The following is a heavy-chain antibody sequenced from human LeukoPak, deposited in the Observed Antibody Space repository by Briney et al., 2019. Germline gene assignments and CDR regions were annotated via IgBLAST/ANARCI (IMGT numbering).Heavy chain of an antibody. CDR1: GFTFSSYG. D-gene: IGHD6-19*01. CDR3: ARADSSGWYRS. CDR2: IWYDGGNK. V-gene: IGHV3-33*01. Sequence: PGGSLRLSCVASGFTFSSYGMHWVRQAPGKGLEWVAVIWYDGGNKYYADSVKGRFTISRDNSKNTLYLQMNSLRAEDTAVYYCARADSSGWYRSWGQGTLVTVSS. J-gene: IGHJ4*02.